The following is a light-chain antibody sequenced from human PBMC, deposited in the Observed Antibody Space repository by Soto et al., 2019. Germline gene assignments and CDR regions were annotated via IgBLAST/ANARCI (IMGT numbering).Light chain of an antibody. CDR2: DDR. J-gene: IGLJ2*01. CDR3: QAWDGYSFPVV. V-gene: IGLV3-21*02. CDR1: NIGRKN. Sequence: SYELTQPPSVSAAPGQTARITCGANNIGRKNVNWYQQKSGQAPILVIYDDRDRAPGIPERYSGSNSGNTATLTISSVEAGDEADYYCQAWDGYSFPVVFGGGTKLTVL.